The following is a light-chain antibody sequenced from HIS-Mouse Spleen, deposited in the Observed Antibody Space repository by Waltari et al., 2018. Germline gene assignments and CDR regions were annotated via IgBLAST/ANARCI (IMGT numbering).Light chain of an antibody. J-gene: IGLJ3*02. Sequence: QSVLTQPPSASGTPGQRVTISCSGSSSTIGSNYVYWYQQLPGTAPKLLIYRNNQRPSGVPDRFSGSKSGTSASLAISGLRSEDEADYYCAAWDDSLSGSWVFGGGTKLTVL. V-gene: IGLV1-47*01. CDR2: RNN. CDR1: SSTIGSNY. CDR3: AAWDDSLSGSWV.